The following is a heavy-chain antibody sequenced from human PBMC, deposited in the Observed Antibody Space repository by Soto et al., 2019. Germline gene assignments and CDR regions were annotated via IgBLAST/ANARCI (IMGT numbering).Heavy chain of an antibody. CDR1: GFTFSSYS. CDR2: ISISSSTI. Sequence: EVQLVESGGGLVQPGGSLRLSCAASGFTFSSYSMNWVRQAPGKGLEWVSYISISSSTIYYADSVKGRFTISRDNAKNSLYLQMNSLRDEDTAVYYCARGLYYYASRGYWGYWGQGTLVTVSS. CDR3: ARGLYYYASRGYWGY. D-gene: IGHD3-22*01. J-gene: IGHJ4*02. V-gene: IGHV3-48*02.